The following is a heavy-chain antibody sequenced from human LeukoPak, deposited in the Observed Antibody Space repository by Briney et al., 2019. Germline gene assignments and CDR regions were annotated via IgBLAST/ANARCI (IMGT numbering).Heavy chain of an antibody. CDR2: NSAYNGNT. D-gene: IGHD1-14*01. V-gene: IGHV1-18*01. Sequence: ASVKVSCKAPGYTFTSYGISWVRQAPGQGLEWMGWNSAYNGNTNYAQKFQGRVTMTTDTSTSTAYMELRSLRSDDTAVYYCARNQGYYYYYMDVWGKGTTVTVSS. J-gene: IGHJ6*03. CDR1: GYTFTSYG. CDR3: ARNQGYYYYYMDV.